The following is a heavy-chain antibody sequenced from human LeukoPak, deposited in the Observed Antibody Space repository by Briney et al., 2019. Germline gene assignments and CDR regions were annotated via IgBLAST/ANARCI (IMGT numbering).Heavy chain of an antibody. Sequence: PGGSLRLPCAASGFTFSSYWMSWVRQAPGKGLEWVSVIYSGGSTYYADSVKGRFTISRDNSKNTLYPQMNSLRAEDTAVYYCAGDHDWNYGGFDYWGQGTLVTVSS. CDR3: AGDHDWNYGGFDY. D-gene: IGHD1-7*01. CDR1: GFTFSSYW. V-gene: IGHV3-53*01. J-gene: IGHJ4*02. CDR2: IYSGGST.